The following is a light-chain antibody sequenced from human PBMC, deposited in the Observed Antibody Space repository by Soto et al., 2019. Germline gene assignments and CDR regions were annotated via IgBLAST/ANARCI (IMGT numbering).Light chain of an antibody. CDR2: GAS. J-gene: IGKJ2*01. CDR1: QSVSSGS. Sequence: DIVLTQSPGTLSLSPGERATLSCRASQSVSSGSLAWYQQKPGQAPRLLIYGASSRATGIPDRFSGSGSGTGFTLTISRLEPEDFAVYYCQEYGTTLMYTFGQGTKLEIK. CDR3: QEYGTTLMYT. V-gene: IGKV3-20*01.